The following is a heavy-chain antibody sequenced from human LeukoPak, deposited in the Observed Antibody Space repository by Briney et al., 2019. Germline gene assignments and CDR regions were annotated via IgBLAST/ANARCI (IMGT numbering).Heavy chain of an antibody. Sequence: ASVKVSCKASGYIFTSYGISWVRQAPGQGLEWMGWNSAYNGKTNYAQKLQGRVTMTTDTSTTTVYMEVRSLRSDDTAVYYCARGPGYGDSMYYFDYWGQGTLVTVSS. J-gene: IGHJ4*02. CDR2: NSAYNGKT. CDR1: GYIFTSYG. V-gene: IGHV1-18*04. D-gene: IGHD2-21*02. CDR3: ARGPGYGDSMYYFDY.